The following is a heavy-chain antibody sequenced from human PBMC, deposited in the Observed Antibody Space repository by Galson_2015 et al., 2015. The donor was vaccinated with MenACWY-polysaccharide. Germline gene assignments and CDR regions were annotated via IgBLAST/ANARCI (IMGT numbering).Heavy chain of an antibody. D-gene: IGHD2-21*02. CDR1: GFSFSTYW. CDR2: INADGSAT. V-gene: IGHV3-74*01. Sequence: SLRLSCAASGFSFSTYWMHWVRHAPGKGLVWVSRINADGSATDYADSVRGRFTISRDNAKNTLYLEMNSLRAEDTAVYYCARDPHCGAGCSIHDAFDVWGQGTKVTVSS. J-gene: IGHJ3*01. CDR3: ARDPHCGAGCSIHDAFDV.